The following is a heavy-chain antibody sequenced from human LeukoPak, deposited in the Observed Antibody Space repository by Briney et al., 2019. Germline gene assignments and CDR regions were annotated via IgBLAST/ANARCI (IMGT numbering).Heavy chain of an antibody. D-gene: IGHD2-15*01. J-gene: IGHJ3*02. CDR2: IYSGGST. CDR3: ARDCSGGSCSWADAFDI. CDR1: GFTFSSYA. V-gene: IGHV3-53*01. Sequence: PGGSLRLSCAASGFTFSSYAMSWVRQAPGKGLEWVSVIYSGGSTYYADSVKGRFTISRDNSKNTLYLQMNSLRAEDTAVYYCARDCSGGSCSWADAFDIWGQGTMVTVSS.